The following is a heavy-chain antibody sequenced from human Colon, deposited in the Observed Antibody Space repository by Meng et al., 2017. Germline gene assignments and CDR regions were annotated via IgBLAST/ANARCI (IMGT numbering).Heavy chain of an antibody. J-gene: IGHJ4*02. CDR1: GDSVSSNTAA. Sequence: QVQLQQSGPGLVKPSQTLSRTRVIPGDSVSSNTAAWNWIRQSPSRGLEWLGRTYYRSKWYNEYAVSVKSRMTFNADTSKNQVSLQVNSVTPEDTAVYYCARDHGYSYGLPLDYWGQGILVTVSS. D-gene: IGHD5-18*01. CDR2: TYYRSKWYN. CDR3: ARDHGYSYGLPLDY. V-gene: IGHV6-1*01.